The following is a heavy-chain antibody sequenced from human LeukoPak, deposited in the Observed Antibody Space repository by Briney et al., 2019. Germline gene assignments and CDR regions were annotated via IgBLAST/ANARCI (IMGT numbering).Heavy chain of an antibody. D-gene: IGHD7-27*01. Sequence: GRSLRLSCAASGFTFSSYAMHWVRQAPGKGLEWVAVISYDGSNKYYADSVKGRFTISRDNSKNTLYLQMNSLRAEDTAVHYCARDGLLGYFDYWGQGTLVTVSS. CDR3: ARDGLLGYFDY. CDR1: GFTFSSYA. CDR2: ISYDGSNK. J-gene: IGHJ4*02. V-gene: IGHV3-30-3*01.